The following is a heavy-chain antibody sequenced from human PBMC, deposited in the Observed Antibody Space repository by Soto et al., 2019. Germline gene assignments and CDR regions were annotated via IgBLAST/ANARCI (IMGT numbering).Heavy chain of an antibody. D-gene: IGHD3-9*01. J-gene: IGHJ4*02. Sequence: GGSLRLSCAASGFTFSSYGMHWVRQAPGKGLECVAVISYDGSNKYYADSVKGRFTISRDNSKNTLDLQMNSLRAEDTAVYYCAKGPGGVLRYFVGIDYWGQGARVTVSA. CDR3: AKGPGGVLRYFVGIDY. V-gene: IGHV3-30*18. CDR2: ISYDGSNK. CDR1: GFTFSSYG.